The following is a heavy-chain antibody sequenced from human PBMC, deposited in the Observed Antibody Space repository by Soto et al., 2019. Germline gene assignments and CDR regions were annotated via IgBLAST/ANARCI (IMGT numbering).Heavy chain of an antibody. CDR3: ARAGRSVVVAATLKSWFDP. J-gene: IGHJ5*02. CDR2: ISAYNGNT. Sequence: ASVKVSCKASGYTFTSYGISWVRQAPGQGLEWMGWISAYNGNTNYAQKLQGRVTMTTDTSTSTAYMELSSLRSDDTAVYYCARAGRSVVVAATLKSWFDPWGQGTLVTVSS. V-gene: IGHV1-18*01. CDR1: GYTFTSYG. D-gene: IGHD2-15*01.